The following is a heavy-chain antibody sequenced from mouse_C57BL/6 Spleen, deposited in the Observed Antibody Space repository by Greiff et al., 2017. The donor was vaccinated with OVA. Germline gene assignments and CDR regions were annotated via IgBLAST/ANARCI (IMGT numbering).Heavy chain of an antibody. J-gene: IGHJ4*01. CDR3: ARSRGLGYAMDY. Sequence: QVQLKQSGAELVKPGASVKISCKASGYAFSSYWMNWVKQRPGKGLEWIGQIYPGDGDTNYNGKFKGKATLTADKSSSTAYMQLSSLTSEDSAVYFCARSRGLGYAMDYWGQGTSVTVSS. CDR1: GYAFSSYW. V-gene: IGHV1-80*01. CDR2: IYPGDGDT.